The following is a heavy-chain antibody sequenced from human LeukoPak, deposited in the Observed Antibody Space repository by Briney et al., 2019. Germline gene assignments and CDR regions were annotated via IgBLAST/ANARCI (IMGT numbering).Heavy chain of an antibody. CDR1: GFTFSSYA. CDR2: ITQDGSAE. D-gene: IGHD3/OR15-3a*01. V-gene: IGHV3-7*01. J-gene: IGHJ3*01. Sequence: PGGSLRLSCAASGFTFSSYAMTWVRQTPWKGLESVATITQDGSAEYYVDSVKGRFTISRDNAKNSLYLQLNSLRAEDTALYYCTDPDWGWGQGTMVTVSS. CDR3: TDPDWG.